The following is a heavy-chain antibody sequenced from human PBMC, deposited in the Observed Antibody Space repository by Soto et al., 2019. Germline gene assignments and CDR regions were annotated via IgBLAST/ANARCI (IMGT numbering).Heavy chain of an antibody. V-gene: IGHV3-53*02. J-gene: IGHJ5*02. D-gene: IGHD6-19*01. CDR3: ASLAVAEGFDP. Sequence: EVQLVETGGGLIQPGGSLRLSCAASGFSVSNNYMSWVRQAPGKGLEWVSIIHAGGSTYYADSVKGRFTISRDNSKNTVYLQMNGQRDEDTAMYYCASLAVAEGFDPWGQGTLVTVSS. CDR2: IHAGGST. CDR1: GFSVSNNY.